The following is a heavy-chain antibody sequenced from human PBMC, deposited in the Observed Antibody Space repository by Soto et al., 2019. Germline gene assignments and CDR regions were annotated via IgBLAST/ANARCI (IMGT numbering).Heavy chain of an antibody. CDR3: ARIPNSSGWYTGFDY. D-gene: IGHD6-19*01. CDR1: GFSLSTSGMC. CDR2: IDWDDDK. Sequence: SGPTLVNPTQTLTLTCNFSGFSLSTSGMCVSWIRQPPGKALEWLARIDWDDDKYYSTSLKTRLTISKDTSKNQVVLTMTNMDPVDTATYYCARIPNSSGWYTGFDYWGQGTLVTVSS. J-gene: IGHJ4*02. V-gene: IGHV2-70*11.